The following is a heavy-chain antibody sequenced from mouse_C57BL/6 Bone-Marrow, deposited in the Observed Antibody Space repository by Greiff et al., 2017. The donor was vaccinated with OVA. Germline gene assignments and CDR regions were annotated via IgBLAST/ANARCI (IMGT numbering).Heavy chain of an antibody. CDR3: ARSITTVVATDFDY. CDR2: IDPSDSYT. CDR1: GYTFTSYW. V-gene: IGHV1-69*01. J-gene: IGHJ2*01. Sequence: VQLQQSGAELVMPGASVKLSCKASGYTFTSYWMHWVKQRPGQGLEWIGEIDPSDSYTNYNQKFKGKSTLTVDKSSSTAYMQLSRLTSEDSAVYYCARSITTVVATDFDYWGQGTTLTVSS. D-gene: IGHD1-1*01.